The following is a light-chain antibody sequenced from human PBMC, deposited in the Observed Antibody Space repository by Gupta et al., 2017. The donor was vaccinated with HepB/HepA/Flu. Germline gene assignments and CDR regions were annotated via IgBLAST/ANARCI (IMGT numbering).Light chain of an antibody. V-gene: IGLV2-14*03. CDR1: SSDVDNYNY. Sequence: QSALTQPASVSGSPGQSITISCTGTSSDVDNYNYVSWYQQHPGKAPKRVIYNVSNRPSGVSNRFSGSKSANTASLTISGLQAEDEYDYYCSSYISSSLVFGGGTKLTVL. J-gene: IGLJ2*01. CDR2: NVS. CDR3: SSYISSSLV.